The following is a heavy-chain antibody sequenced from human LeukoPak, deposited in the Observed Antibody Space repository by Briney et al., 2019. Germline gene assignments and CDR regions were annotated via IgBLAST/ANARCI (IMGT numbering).Heavy chain of an antibody. D-gene: IGHD6-19*01. CDR2: ISAYNGNT. CDR3: ARDAVSVAGIRGDLD. J-gene: IGHJ4*02. V-gene: IGHV1-18*01. CDR1: GYAFTTYG. Sequence: ASVKVSCKASGYAFTTYGINWVRQAPGQGLEWMGWISAYNGNTNYAQKLQGRVTMTTDTSTSTAYMELRSLRSDDTAVYYCARDAVSVAGIRGDLDWGQGTLVTVSS.